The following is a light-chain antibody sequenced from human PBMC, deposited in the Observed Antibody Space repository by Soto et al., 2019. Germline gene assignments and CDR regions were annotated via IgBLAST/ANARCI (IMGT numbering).Light chain of an antibody. Sequence: EIVLTQSPATLSLSPGERATLSCRASQSVSSSLAWFQHKPGQAPRLLIYDTSNRATGIPARFSGSGSGTDFTLTMSSLEPEDFAVYYCQQRSNGPRTFGQGTKLEIK. CDR3: QQRSNGPRT. J-gene: IGKJ2*01. CDR2: DTS. V-gene: IGKV3-11*01. CDR1: QSVSSS.